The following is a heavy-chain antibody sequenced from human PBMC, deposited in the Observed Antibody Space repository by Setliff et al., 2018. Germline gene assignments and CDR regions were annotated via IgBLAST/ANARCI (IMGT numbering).Heavy chain of an antibody. CDR1: GYSITGGYY. CDR2: IYHSGST. J-gene: IGHJ6*03. Sequence: KTSETLSLTCAVSGYSITGGYYWGWIRQPPGKGLEWIGSIYHSGSTYYNPSLKSRVTISVDTSKNQFSLKLNSVTAADMAVYYCAREQWLDPPGYYYMDVWAKGTTVTVSS. V-gene: IGHV4-38-2*02. CDR3: AREQWLDPPGYYYMDV. D-gene: IGHD6-19*01.